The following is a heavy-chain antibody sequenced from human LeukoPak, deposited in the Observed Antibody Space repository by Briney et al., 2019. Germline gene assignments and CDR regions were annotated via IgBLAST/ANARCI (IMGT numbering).Heavy chain of an antibody. CDR1: GYTFSSYS. D-gene: IGHD4-17*01. J-gene: IGHJ4*02. V-gene: IGHV3-21*01. CDR2: ISTSRRYI. Sequence: GGSLILSCAAPGYTFSSYSNYTITWVRQGLGKGLEWVSCISTSRRYIYYADSVRGRFTITRDNAKNSLYLQMNSLRAEDTAVYYCASDYGDFDLHWGQGALVTVSS. CDR3: ASDYGDFDLH.